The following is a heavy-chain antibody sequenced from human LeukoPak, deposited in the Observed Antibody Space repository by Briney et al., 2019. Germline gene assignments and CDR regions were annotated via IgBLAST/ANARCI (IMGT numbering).Heavy chain of an antibody. V-gene: IGHV1-69*13. CDR3: ARVAPQEVAATAGFGY. D-gene: IGHD2-15*01. Sequence: GASVKVSCKASGGTFSNYAISWVRQAPGQGLEWMGGIIPIFGTANYAQKFQGRVTITADESTSTAYMELSSLRSEDTAVYYCARVAPQEVAATAGFGYWGQGTLVTVSS. J-gene: IGHJ4*02. CDR1: GGTFSNYA. CDR2: IIPIFGTA.